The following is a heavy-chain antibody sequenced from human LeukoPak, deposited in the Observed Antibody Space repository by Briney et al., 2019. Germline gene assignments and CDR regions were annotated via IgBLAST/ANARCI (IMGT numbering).Heavy chain of an antibody. J-gene: IGHJ4*02. CDR3: SRAIAAAGTTQFDY. CDR1: GYSFTRYW. V-gene: IGHV5-51*01. Sequence: GESLKISCKGSGYSFTRYWSGWVRQIPGKGLEWMGIIYSGDCDTRYSTSFQGQVTITADKSNSTAYLQSSSLKASDTALYYCSRAIAAAGTTQFDYWGQGTLVTVSS. D-gene: IGHD6-13*01. CDR2: IYSGDCDT.